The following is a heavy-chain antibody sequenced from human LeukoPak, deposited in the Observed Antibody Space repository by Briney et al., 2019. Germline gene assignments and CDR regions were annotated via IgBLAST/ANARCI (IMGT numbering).Heavy chain of an antibody. CDR3: ARGLRYFDWLSAFDI. CDR1: GGSISSGGYS. J-gene: IGHJ3*02. D-gene: IGHD3-9*01. CDR2: IYHSGST. V-gene: IGHV4-30-2*01. Sequence: PSQTLSLTCAVSGGSISSGGYSWSWIRQPRGKGLEWNGYIYHSGSTYYNPSPKSRVTISVDRSKNQFSLKLSSVTAADTAVYYCARGLRYFDWLSAFDIWGQGTMVTVSS.